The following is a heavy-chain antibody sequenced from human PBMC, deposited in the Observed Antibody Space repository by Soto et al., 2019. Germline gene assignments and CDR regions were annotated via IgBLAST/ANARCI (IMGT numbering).Heavy chain of an antibody. Sequence: EVQLLESGGGLAQPGGSLTLSCAASGFTFSSYAMSWVRQAPGKGLEWVSAISGSGGSTHYADSVKGRFTVSRDNSRNTLYLQMNSLRAEDTAVYDCAKVGGEQLGHYYYYGMDVWGQGTKVTVSS. CDR2: ISGSGGST. V-gene: IGHV3-23*01. D-gene: IGHD6-6*01. J-gene: IGHJ6*02. CDR3: AKVGGEQLGHYYYYGMDV. CDR1: GFTFSSYA.